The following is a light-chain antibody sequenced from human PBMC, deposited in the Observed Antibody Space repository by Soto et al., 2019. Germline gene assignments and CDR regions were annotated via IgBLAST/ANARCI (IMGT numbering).Light chain of an antibody. CDR3: SSFTGSSYV. J-gene: IGLJ1*01. CDR2: DVT. CDR1: KRKVGNNNY. Sequence: QSVMTQPASGSGSPGQSINNSCTGNKRKVGNNNYVSWYQHNPGRAPKFMICDVTNRPSGVSNRFSFSKSGNTASLTISGLQPEDEADYYCSSFTGSSYVFGTGTKVTVL. V-gene: IGLV2-14*03.